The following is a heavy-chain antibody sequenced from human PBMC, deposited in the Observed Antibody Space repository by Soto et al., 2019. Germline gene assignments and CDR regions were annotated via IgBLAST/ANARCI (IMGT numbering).Heavy chain of an antibody. Sequence: SETLSLTCTVSGGSISGSPYYWGWIRQPPGKGLEYIGSIYYSGRTYYNPSLKSRVTVSVDTSKNQFSLKLSSVSAADTAVFYCVRHDSGSYLPIDYWGQGTLVTVSS. CDR1: GGSISGSPYY. CDR3: VRHDSGSYLPIDY. V-gene: IGHV4-39*01. J-gene: IGHJ4*02. D-gene: IGHD3-10*01. CDR2: IYYSGRT.